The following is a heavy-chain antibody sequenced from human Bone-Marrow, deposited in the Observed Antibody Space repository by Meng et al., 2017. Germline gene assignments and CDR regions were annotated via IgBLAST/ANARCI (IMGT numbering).Heavy chain of an antibody. CDR1: GYMFTVYY. V-gene: IGHV1-2*06. D-gene: IGHD2-15*01. CDR3: TRGTYCSGGSCYHEFDY. Sequence: ASVKVSCKASGYMFTVYYMHWVRQAPGQGLEWMGRINPNTGDANYAQKFQGRVTMSRDTSITTIYMELSRLRSDDTAVYYCTRGTYCSGGSCYHEFDYWGQGNRVTGAS. J-gene: IGHJ4*02. CDR2: INPNTGDA.